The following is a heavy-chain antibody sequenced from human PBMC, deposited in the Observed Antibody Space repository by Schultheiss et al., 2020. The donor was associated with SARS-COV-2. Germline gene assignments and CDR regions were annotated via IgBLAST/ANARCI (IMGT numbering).Heavy chain of an antibody. V-gene: IGHV1-69*13. J-gene: IGHJ6*02. Sequence: SVKVSCKASGGTFSSYAISWVRQAPGQGLEWMGGIIPIFGIANYAQKFQGRVTITADESTSTAYMELSSLRSEDTAVYYCARGGGQLVPYYYYGMDVWGQGTTVTVSS. CDR3: ARGGGQLVPYYYYGMDV. CDR2: IIPIFGIA. CDR1: GGTFSSYA. D-gene: IGHD6-6*01.